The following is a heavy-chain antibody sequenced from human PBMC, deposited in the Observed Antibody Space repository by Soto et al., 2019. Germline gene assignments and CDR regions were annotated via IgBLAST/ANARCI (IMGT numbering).Heavy chain of an antibody. D-gene: IGHD2-21*01. CDR3: AREVVLTEWYFDN. CDR1: GFTFSRYS. J-gene: IGHJ4*02. CDR2: TSSDGGTK. V-gene: IGHV3-30-3*01. Sequence: QVQLMESGGGVVQPGGSLRLSYVTSGFTFSRYSMHWFRQAPGKGLEWVAVTSSDGGTKFYADSVKGRFTVSRDNSKNPRYLQMNSLRPEDTAVYYCAREVVLTEWYFDNWGQGILVTVSS.